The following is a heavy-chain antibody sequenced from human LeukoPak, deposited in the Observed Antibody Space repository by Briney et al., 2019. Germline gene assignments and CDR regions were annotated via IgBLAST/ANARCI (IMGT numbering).Heavy chain of an antibody. Sequence: GASVKVSCKASGGTFTSYVISWVRQAPGQGLEWMGGIIPIFGTANYAQNFQGRVTITADDSTSTAYMALSSLRSEDTAVYYCARESGSYNTPFRYGGQGTLVTVSS. CDR3: ARESGSYNTPFRY. D-gene: IGHD1-26*01. CDR2: IIPIFGTA. J-gene: IGHJ4*02. CDR1: GGTFTSYV. V-gene: IGHV1-69*13.